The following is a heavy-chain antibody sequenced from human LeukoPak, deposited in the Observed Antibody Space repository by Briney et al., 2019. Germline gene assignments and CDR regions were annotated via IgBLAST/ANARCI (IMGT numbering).Heavy chain of an antibody. CDR3: ARVTPYYGSGSYSEPIDY. Sequence: PGGSLRLSCAAPGFTFSSYWMHWVRQAPGKGLVWVSRINSDGSSTSYADSVKGRFTISRDNAKNTLYLQMNSLRAEDTAVYYCARVTPYYGSGSYSEPIDYWGQGTLVTVSS. J-gene: IGHJ4*02. CDR2: INSDGSST. CDR1: GFTFSSYW. V-gene: IGHV3-74*01. D-gene: IGHD3-10*01.